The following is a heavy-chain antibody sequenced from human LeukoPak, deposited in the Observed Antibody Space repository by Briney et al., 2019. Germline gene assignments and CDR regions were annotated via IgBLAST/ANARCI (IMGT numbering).Heavy chain of an antibody. V-gene: IGHV3-20*04. CDR2: INWNGGST. CDR1: GFTFDDYG. D-gene: IGHD3-22*01. CDR3: ASLPGYYDSSVYYP. Sequence: PGGSLRLSCAASGFTFDDYGMSWDRQAPGKGLEWVSGINWNGGSTGYADSVKGRFTISRDNAKNSLYLQMNSLRAEDTALYYCASLPGYYDSSVYYPWGQGPLVTVSS. J-gene: IGHJ5*02.